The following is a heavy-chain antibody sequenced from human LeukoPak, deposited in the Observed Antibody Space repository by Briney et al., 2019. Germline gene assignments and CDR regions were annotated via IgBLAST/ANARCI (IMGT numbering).Heavy chain of an antibody. CDR3: ARSLHDWFDP. J-gene: IGHJ5*02. CDR1: GFTFSKYY. V-gene: IGHV1-2*02. Sequence: ASVKVSCKASGFTFSKYYLHWVRQAPGQGLEWLGWINLNSGATKYAQKFQGRVTMTRDTSITTAYMEVSSLRSDDTAVYYCARSLHDWFDPWGQGTLVTVSS. D-gene: IGHD4-11*01. CDR2: INLNSGAT.